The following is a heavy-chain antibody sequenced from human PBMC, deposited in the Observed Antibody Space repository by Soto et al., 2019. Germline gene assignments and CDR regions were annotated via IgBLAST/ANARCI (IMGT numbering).Heavy chain of an antibody. CDR3: VREMPVPIRGGYYYYSVLDA. V-gene: IGHV3-74*01. CDR2: LKSDGRDT. CDR1: GLTFNDNW. D-gene: IGHD2-2*01. Sequence: GALRLSSADAGLTFNDNWMALVRPVPGKGPMLVSRLKSDGRDTIYADSVKGRFTVSRDSAKNTLYLQMNSLRVEDTAVYYCVREMPVPIRGGYYYYSVLDAWGQGTTAPVSS. J-gene: IGHJ6*02.